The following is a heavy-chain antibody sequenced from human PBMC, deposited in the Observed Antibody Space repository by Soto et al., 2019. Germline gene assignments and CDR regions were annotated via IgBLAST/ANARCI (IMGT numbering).Heavy chain of an antibody. CDR3: ERADGAPGSYYFDY. J-gene: IGHJ4*02. Sequence: PGGSLRLSCAASGFTFSSYGMHWVRQAPGKGLEWVAVIWYDGSNKYYADSVKGRFTISRDNSKNTLYLQMNSLRAEDTAVYYCERADGAPGSYYFDYWGQGTLVTVSS. CDR2: IWYDGSNK. V-gene: IGHV3-33*01. CDR1: GFTFSSYG. D-gene: IGHD4-17*01.